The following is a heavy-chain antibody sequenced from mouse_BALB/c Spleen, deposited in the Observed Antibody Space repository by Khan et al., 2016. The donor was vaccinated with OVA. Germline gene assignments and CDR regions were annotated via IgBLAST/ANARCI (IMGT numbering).Heavy chain of an antibody. CDR1: GYTFTDYY. J-gene: IGHJ3*01. CDR2: IYPGSANI. CDR3: AREWAAWFPY. Sequence: QVQLKQSGAELARPGASVNLSCKASGYTFTDYYINWMRQRPGQGLEWIGEIYPGSANIYYYEKFKGKATLTADKTSRTVSIQLSSLTSEASAVCLCAREWAAWFPYWGQGTLVTVSA. V-gene: IGHV1-77*01.